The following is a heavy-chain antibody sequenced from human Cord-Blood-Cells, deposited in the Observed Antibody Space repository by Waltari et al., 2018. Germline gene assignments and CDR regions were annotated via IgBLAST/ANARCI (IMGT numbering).Heavy chain of an antibody. V-gene: IGHV3-53*02. CDR3: ARDCLSSSWYFDY. D-gene: IGHD6-13*01. J-gene: IGHJ4*02. CDR1: GFTVSSNY. CDR2: IYSGGST. Sequence: EVQLVETGGGLIQPGGSLRRSCEASGFTVSSNYMSWVRQSPGKGLECVSVIYSGGSTYYADSVKGRFTISRDNSKNTLYLQMNSLRAEDTAVYYCARDCLSSSWYFDYWGQGTLVTVSS.